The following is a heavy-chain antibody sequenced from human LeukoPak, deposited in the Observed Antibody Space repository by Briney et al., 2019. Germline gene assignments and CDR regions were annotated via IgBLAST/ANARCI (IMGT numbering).Heavy chain of an antibody. Sequence: ASVKVSCKASGYSFTNYGITWVRQAPGLGLEWMGWINAFNGDRDLAKKFQGRSTMTTDTPTSTAYMDLRSVRYDGTGVYYCARDGSGTWSDPWGQGTLVTVSS. J-gene: IGHJ5*02. D-gene: IGHD3-10*01. V-gene: IGHV1-18*01. CDR2: INAFNGDR. CDR1: GYSFTNYG. CDR3: ARDGSGTWSDP.